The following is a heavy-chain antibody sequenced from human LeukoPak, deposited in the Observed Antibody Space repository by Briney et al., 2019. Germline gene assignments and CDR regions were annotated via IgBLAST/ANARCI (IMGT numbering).Heavy chain of an antibody. D-gene: IGHD3-3*02. CDR2: IYTSGST. V-gene: IGHV4-61*02. J-gene: IGHJ4*02. Sequence: SQTLSLTCTVSGGSISSGSYYWSWIRQPAGKGLEWIGRIYTSGSTNYNPSLKSRVTISVDTSKNQFSLKLSSVTAADTAVYYCARVLQRAFFDYWGQGTLVAVSS. CDR1: GGSISSGSYY. CDR3: ARVLQRAFFDY.